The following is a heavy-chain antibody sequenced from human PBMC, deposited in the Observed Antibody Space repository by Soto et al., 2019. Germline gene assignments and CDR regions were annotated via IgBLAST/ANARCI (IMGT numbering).Heavy chain of an antibody. CDR3: ASKTFYYDSSGYFLSGGTDY. V-gene: IGHV4-34*01. Sequence: QVQLQQWGAGLLKPSETLSLTCAVYGGSFSAYYWSWIRQPPGKGLEWIGEINHSGSTNYNPSLQRRVTISVHTSKNQFSLKLNSVTAADTAVYYCASKTFYYDSSGYFLSGGTDYWGQGALVTVSS. CDR1: GGSFSAYY. J-gene: IGHJ4*02. CDR2: INHSGST. D-gene: IGHD3-22*01.